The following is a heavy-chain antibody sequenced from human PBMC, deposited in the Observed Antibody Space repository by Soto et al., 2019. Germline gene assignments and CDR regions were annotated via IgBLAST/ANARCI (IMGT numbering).Heavy chain of an antibody. CDR1: DVSISSGDYY. CDR3: ARLIGNSWLDS. J-gene: IGHJ5*01. Sequence: SSETLSLTCTVSDVSISSGDYYWTWIRQPPGKGLEWIGYIYYSGSTNYNPSLKSRVTISVDTSNNQLSLQLNSVTPDDTAVYYCARLIGNSWLDSWGQGTLVTVSS. D-gene: IGHD2-8*01. CDR2: IYYSGST. V-gene: IGHV4-30-4*01.